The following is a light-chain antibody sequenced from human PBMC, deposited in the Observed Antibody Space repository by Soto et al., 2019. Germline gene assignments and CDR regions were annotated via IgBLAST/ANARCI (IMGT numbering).Light chain of an antibody. CDR2: DAS. V-gene: IGKV3D-15*01. Sequence: IVMTQSPATLSVSPGERATLSCRASQSIGTHLAWYQQKPGQAPRLLIYDASTRATGIPARFSGSGSGTESMLTISSLQSEDFAVYYCQHYDQWRSFGPGTKVDI. CDR1: QSIGTH. J-gene: IGKJ3*01. CDR3: QHYDQWRS.